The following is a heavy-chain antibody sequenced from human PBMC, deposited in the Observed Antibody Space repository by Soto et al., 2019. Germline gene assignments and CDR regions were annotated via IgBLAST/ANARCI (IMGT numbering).Heavy chain of an antibody. CDR3: ARLYCTTSTCDSWFDP. Sequence: PGESLKMSCTGFGYTFTTFCISLVLQMPGKGLEWMGRIDPRDSYVNYSPSFQGHVTISVDKSISTAYLQWGSLKASDTAMYYCARLYCTTSTCDSWFDPWGQGTLVTVSS. V-gene: IGHV5-10-1*01. D-gene: IGHD2-2*01. CDR1: GYTFTTFC. J-gene: IGHJ5*02. CDR2: IDPRDSYV.